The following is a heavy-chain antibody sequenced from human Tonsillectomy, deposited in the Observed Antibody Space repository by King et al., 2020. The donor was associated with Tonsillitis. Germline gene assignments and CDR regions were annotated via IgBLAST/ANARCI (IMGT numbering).Heavy chain of an antibody. D-gene: IGHD2-2*01. J-gene: IGHJ4*02. CDR2: IYYSGGT. V-gene: IGHV4-31*03. CDR3: ASYHCSGTTCYWGY. Sequence: QLQESGPGLVKPSQTLSLTCSVSGGSISSGGYYWSWIRQHPGKGLEWIGYIYYSGGTYYNPSLKSRVTMSVDTSKNPFSLSLTSVTAADTAVYFCASYHCSGTTCYWGYWGQGTLVTVSS. CDR1: GGSISSGGYY.